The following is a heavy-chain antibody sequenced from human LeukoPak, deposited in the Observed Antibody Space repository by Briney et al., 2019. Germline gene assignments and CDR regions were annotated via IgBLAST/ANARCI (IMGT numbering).Heavy chain of an antibody. D-gene: IGHD1-26*01. CDR1: GGSISSHY. CDR3: ARRGWDSYSYYFDY. CDR2: ISYTGST. V-gene: IGHV4-59*11. Sequence: PSETLSLTCTVSGGSISSHYWAWIRQPPGKGLEWIGYISYTGSTNYNPSLKSRVTISVDTSKNQFSLKLRSVTAADTAVYYCARRGWDSYSYYFDYWGQGTLVTVSS. J-gene: IGHJ4*02.